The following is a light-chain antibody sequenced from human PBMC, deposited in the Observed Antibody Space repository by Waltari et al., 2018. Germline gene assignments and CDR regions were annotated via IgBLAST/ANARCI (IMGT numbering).Light chain of an antibody. CDR1: QSISSY. CDR2: AAS. V-gene: IGKV1-39*01. Sequence: DIQMTQPRPSRSQPVEDRAPFTCRASQSISSYLNWYQQKPGKAPKLLIYAASSLQSGVPSRFSGSGSGTDFTLTINSLQPEDFATYYCQQSHSTPWTFGQGTKVEIK. CDR3: QQSHSTPWT. J-gene: IGKJ1*01.